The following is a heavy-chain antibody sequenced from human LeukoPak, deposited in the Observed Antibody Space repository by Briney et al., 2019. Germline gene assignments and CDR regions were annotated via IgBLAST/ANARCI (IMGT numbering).Heavy chain of an antibody. CDR3: ARSSGYPFFDY. J-gene: IGHJ4*02. V-gene: IGHV3-48*01. Sequence: GGSLRLSCEASGFTFSDYSMNWVRQAPGEGLEWLSYITSTSDTINYADSVKGRFTSSRDNAKNSVYLQMNSLRAEDTAVYYCARSSGYPFFDYWGQGTLVTVSS. CDR1: GFTFSDYS. CDR2: ITSTSDTI. D-gene: IGHD3-22*01.